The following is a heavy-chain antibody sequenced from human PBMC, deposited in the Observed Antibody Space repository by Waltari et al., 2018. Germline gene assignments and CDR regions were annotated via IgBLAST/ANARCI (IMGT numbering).Heavy chain of an antibody. Sequence: EVQLLESGGGLVQPGGSLSLSCAASGFTFSSYAMSWVRQAPGKGLEWVSAISGSGGSTYYADSVKGRSTISRDNSKNTLYLQMNSLRAEDTAVYYCARTPKAVTTVIDYWGQGTLVTVSS. CDR3: ARTPKAVTTVIDY. V-gene: IGHV3-23*01. CDR1: GFTFSSYA. CDR2: ISGSGGST. D-gene: IGHD4-17*01. J-gene: IGHJ4*02.